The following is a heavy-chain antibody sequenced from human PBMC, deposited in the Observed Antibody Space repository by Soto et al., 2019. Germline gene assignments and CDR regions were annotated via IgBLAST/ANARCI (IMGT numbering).Heavy chain of an antibody. CDR1: GFSFSDYG. J-gene: IGHJ6*02. D-gene: IGHD1-20*01. Sequence: QFQLVESGGGVVQRGRPLRLSCAASGFSFSDYGMHWVRQAPGKGLEGVAVIWYDGNNKYYVDSVTGRFTISRDNSKTSVYLPISSLRGEAPAVYYWARGSHNSHSAKFYYCYNVDVWGQGTTVTVS. CDR2: IWYDGNNK. V-gene: IGHV3-33*01. CDR3: ARGSHNSHSAKFYYCYNVDV.